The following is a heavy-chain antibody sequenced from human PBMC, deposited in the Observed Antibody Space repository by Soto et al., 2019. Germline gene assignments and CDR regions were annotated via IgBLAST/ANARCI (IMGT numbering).Heavy chain of an antibody. D-gene: IGHD6-19*01. CDR1: GFTFSSYW. Sequence: PGGSLRLSCAASGFTFSSYWMHWVRQAPGKGLVWVSRINSDGSSTSYADSAKGRFTISRDDSKNRLFLQMNSLRAEDTAAYYCAKGKAVAGFGDYFDYWGQGTLVTVSS. V-gene: IGHV3-74*01. J-gene: IGHJ4*02. CDR2: INSDGSST. CDR3: AKGKAVAGFGDYFDY.